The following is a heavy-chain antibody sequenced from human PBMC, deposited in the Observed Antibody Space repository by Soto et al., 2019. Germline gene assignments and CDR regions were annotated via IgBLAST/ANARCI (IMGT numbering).Heavy chain of an antibody. CDR2: IDRDVTIT. Sequence: EVQLVESGGGLVQPGGSLRLSCAASGFAFSSYWMHWVRQAPGKGLVWVSHIDRDVTITSYADSVKGRFTISRDNAKNTLYLQMNSLRAEDTAVYYCARSAYPYYFDFWGQGTLVTVSS. J-gene: IGHJ4*02. V-gene: IGHV3-74*01. CDR3: ARSAYPYYFDF. CDR1: GFAFSSYW.